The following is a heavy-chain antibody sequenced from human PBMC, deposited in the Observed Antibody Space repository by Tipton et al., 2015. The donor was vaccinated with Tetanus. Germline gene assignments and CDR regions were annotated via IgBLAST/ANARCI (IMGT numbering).Heavy chain of an antibody. J-gene: IGHJ4*02. CDR3: AAEVSAGY. Sequence: SLRLSCTVSGGSISSDGAYWSWIRQHPGEGLEWVANINRDGSETYYVDSVKGRFTISRDNAKNLLHLQMNSLRAEDTAVYYCAAEVSAGYWGQGTLVTVSS. CDR2: INRDGSET. V-gene: IGHV3-7*03. CDR1: GGSISSDG. D-gene: IGHD4/OR15-4a*01.